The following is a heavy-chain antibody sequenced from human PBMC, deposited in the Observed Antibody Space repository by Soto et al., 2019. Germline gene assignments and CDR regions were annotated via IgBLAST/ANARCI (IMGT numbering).Heavy chain of an antibody. Sequence: QMPLVQSGPEVKKPGTSVKVSCKTSGFTFTSSAMQWVRQARGQGLEWIGWIVVGSGHTNHAQKFQERVTITRDISTSTAYMELSSLRSEDTAMYYCAAASSTSGGYYGMDVWGQGTTVTVSS. CDR1: GFTFTSSA. CDR3: AAASSTSGGYYGMDV. J-gene: IGHJ6*02. V-gene: IGHV1-58*02. CDR2: IVVGSGHT. D-gene: IGHD3-16*01.